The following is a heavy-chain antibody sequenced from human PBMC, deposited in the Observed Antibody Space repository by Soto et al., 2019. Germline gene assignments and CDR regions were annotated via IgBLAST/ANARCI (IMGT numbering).Heavy chain of an antibody. CDR2: VYSSGGT. J-gene: IGHJ5*02. CDR1: GGSMSSYY. D-gene: IGHD3-3*01. Sequence: QVHLQQSGPGLVNPSETLSLTCTVSGGSMSSYYWTWIRQPAGKGLEWIGRVYSSGGTHYNPSLKSRVTIPLDTSKNQSSLRLLSVTDADTAVYYCARSQRFSDWFDPWGQGTLVTVSS. V-gene: IGHV4-4*07. CDR3: ARSQRFSDWFDP.